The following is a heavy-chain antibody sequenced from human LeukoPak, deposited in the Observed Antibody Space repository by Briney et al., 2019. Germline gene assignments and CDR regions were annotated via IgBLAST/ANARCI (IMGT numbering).Heavy chain of an antibody. Sequence: GGSLRLSCAASGFTFITYSMNWVRQAPGKGLEWVSSISSGSSYINYADSVKGRLTISRDNAKNSLYMQMNSLRDEDTAVYYCARDHSLDYWGQGTLVTVSS. D-gene: IGHD2-21*01. J-gene: IGHJ4*02. CDR1: GFTFITYS. V-gene: IGHV3-21*01. CDR2: ISSGSSYI. CDR3: ARDHSLDY.